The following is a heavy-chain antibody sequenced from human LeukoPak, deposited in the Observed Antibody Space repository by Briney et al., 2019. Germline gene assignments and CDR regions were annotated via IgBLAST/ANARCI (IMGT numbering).Heavy chain of an antibody. CDR2: ISYDGSNK. J-gene: IGHJ4*02. CDR3: AKDLHYDSSGYYAMGFDY. CDR1: GFTFSSYG. V-gene: IGHV3-30*18. D-gene: IGHD3-22*01. Sequence: GGSLRLSCAASGFTFSSYGMHWVRQAPGKGLEWVAVISYDGSNKYYADSVKGRFTISRDNSKNTLYPQMNSLRAEDTAVYYCAKDLHYDSSGYYAMGFDYWGQGTLVTVSS.